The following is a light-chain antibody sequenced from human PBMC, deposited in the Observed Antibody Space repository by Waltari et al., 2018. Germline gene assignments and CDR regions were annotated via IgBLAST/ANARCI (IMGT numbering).Light chain of an antibody. CDR2: LDS. CDR3: HVWDANTVM. J-gene: IGLJ3*02. Sequence: SSVLTQAPSVSVAPGQTATVTCGGDNIGSRSVHWYQQKPGRAPVLVVYLDSDRPSGIHERFSGSKSGNAATLTISRVEAGDEADYYCHVWDANTVMFGGGTKLTAL. CDR1: NIGSRS. V-gene: IGLV3-21*02.